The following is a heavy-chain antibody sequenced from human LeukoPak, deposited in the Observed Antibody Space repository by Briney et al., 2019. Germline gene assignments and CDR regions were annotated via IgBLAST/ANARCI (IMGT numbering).Heavy chain of an antibody. V-gene: IGHV1-69*13. CDR3: AREYQQLFGMDV. CDR2: VIPIFGTA. J-gene: IGHJ6*02. Sequence: SVKVSCKASGGTFSSYAISWVRQAPGQGLEWMGGVIPIFGTANYAQKFQGRVTITADESTSTAYMELSSLRSEDTAVYYCAREYQQLFGMDVWGQGTTVTVSS. D-gene: IGHD6-13*01. CDR1: GGTFSSYA.